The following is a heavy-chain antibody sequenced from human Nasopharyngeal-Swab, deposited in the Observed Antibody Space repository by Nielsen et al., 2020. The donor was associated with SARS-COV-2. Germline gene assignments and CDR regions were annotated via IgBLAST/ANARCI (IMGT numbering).Heavy chain of an antibody. CDR3: ARDCADRGYSGYGPQWLGYYGMDV. D-gene: IGHD5-12*01. CDR2: IWYDGSNK. CDR1: GFTFSSYG. J-gene: IGHJ6*02. Sequence: GEPLKISCAASGFTFSSYGMHWVRQAPGKGLEWVAVIWYDGSNKYYADSVKGRFTISRDNSKNTLYLQMNSLRAEDTAVYYCARDCADRGYSGYGPQWLGYYGMDVWGQGTTVTVSS. V-gene: IGHV3-33*01.